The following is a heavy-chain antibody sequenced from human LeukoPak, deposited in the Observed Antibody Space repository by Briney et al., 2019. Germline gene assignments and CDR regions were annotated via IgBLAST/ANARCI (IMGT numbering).Heavy chain of an antibody. CDR1: GGSISSSSYY. J-gene: IGHJ4*02. Sequence: SETLSLTCTVSGGSISSSSYYWGWIRQPPGKGLEWIGSIYYSGSTYYNPSLKSRVTISVDTSKNQFSLKLSSVTAADTAVYYCARTPTIFGVVIKMGDYYFDYWGQGTLVTVSS. CDR3: ARTPTIFGVVIKMGDYYFDY. CDR2: IYYSGST. D-gene: IGHD3-3*01. V-gene: IGHV4-39*07.